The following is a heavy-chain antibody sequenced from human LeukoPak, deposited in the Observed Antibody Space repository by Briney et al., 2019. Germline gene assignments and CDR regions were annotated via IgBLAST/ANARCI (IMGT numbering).Heavy chain of an antibody. J-gene: IGHJ4*02. CDR3: ARDGSSGWYFDY. CDR2: IWYDRSNK. CDR1: GFTFSSYG. D-gene: IGHD6-19*01. Sequence: GRSLRLSCAASGFTFSSYGMLWVRQAPGKGLEGVAVIWYDRSNKYYADSVKGRFTISRDNSKNTLYLQMNSLRAEATAVYYCARDGSSGWYFDYWGQGTLVTVSS. V-gene: IGHV3-33*01.